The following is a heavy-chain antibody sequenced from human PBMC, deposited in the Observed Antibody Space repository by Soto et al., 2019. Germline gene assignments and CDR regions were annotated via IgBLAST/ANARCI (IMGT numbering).Heavy chain of an antibody. CDR3: AIMRYFDWLLPDYYYYMDV. Sequence: PSETLSLTCTVSGGSISSGGYCWSWIRQHPGKGLEWIGYIYYSGSTYYNPSLKSRVTISVDTSKNQFSLKLSSVTAADTAVYYCAIMRYFDWLLPDYYYYMDVWGKGTTVTVSS. J-gene: IGHJ6*03. D-gene: IGHD3-9*01. CDR2: IYYSGST. CDR1: GGSISSGGYC. V-gene: IGHV4-31*03.